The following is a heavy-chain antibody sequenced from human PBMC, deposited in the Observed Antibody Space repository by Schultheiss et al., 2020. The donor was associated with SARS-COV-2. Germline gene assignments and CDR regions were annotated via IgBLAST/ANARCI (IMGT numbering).Heavy chain of an antibody. Sequence: GGSLRLSCAASGFAVSSFYMNWVRQAPGEGLEWVSVISQSGTTNYADSVKGRFTISRDNSKSTLYLQMNSLRAEDTALYYCARGGRYFDWLLLASWGQGTQVTVS. CDR2: ISQSGTT. V-gene: IGHV3-66*03. CDR1: GFAVSSFY. CDR3: ARGGRYFDWLLLAS. J-gene: IGHJ4*02. D-gene: IGHD3-9*01.